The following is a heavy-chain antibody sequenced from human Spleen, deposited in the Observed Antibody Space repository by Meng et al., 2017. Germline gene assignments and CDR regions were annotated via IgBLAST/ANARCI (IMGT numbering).Heavy chain of an antibody. V-gene: IGHV3-22*01. CDR1: GFTVSHNY. CDR2: TQTEPYRGTT. J-gene: IGHJ4*02. D-gene: IGHD6-19*01. CDR3: TREKSEQWLLFS. Sequence: GESLKISCAASGFTVSHNYMSWVRQAPGQGLEWVRFTQTEPYRGTTEYVASLKARLTISSAGSKSVASLQKQTHQDEDTAVVYYTREKSEQWLLFSWGQGALVTVSS.